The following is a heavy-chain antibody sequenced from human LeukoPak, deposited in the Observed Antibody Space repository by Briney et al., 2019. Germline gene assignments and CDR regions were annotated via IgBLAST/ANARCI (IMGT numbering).Heavy chain of an antibody. CDR2: ISGSGSSI. CDR3: ARQLDS. CDR1: GFTFSSYS. J-gene: IGHJ4*02. Sequence: PGGPLRLSCAASGFTFSSYSMNWVRQAPGKGLEWASYISGSGSSIYYADSVKGRFTISRDNAKNSLYLQMNSLRAEDTAVYYCARQLDSWGQGTLVTVSS. V-gene: IGHV3-48*01.